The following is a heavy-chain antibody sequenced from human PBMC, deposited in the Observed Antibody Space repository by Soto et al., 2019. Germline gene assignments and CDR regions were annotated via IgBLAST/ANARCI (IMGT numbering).Heavy chain of an antibody. CDR2: IYESGYT. CDR3: VRALRHTAMVYPWSDP. D-gene: IGHD5-18*01. V-gene: IGHV4-31*03. Sequence: SETLSLTCTVSGASVSTGAYYWGWVRQRPGKGLEWVGYIYESGYTYYNTSLKSRLTISLDRSNNQFSLGLTSVTAADTAVYYCVRALRHTAMVYPWSDPWGQGTLVTVYS. J-gene: IGHJ5*02. CDR1: GASVSTGAYY.